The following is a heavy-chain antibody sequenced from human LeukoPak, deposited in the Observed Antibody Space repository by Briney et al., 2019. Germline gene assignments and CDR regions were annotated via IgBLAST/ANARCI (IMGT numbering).Heavy chain of an antibody. CDR3: ARGCQYQLLIYFYYYMDV. CDR2: INPNSGGT. J-gene: IGHJ6*03. Sequence: GASVKVSCKASGYTFTVYYIHWLRQAPGQGLEWMGWINPNSGGTNYAQKFQGRVTMTRDTSISTAYMDLSSLRSDDTAVYYCARGCQYQLLIYFYYYMDVWGKGTTVTVSS. D-gene: IGHD2-2*01. CDR1: GYTFTVYY. V-gene: IGHV1-2*02.